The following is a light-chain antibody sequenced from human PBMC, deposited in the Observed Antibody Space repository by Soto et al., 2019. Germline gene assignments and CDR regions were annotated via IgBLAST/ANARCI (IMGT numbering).Light chain of an antibody. CDR2: EVS. Sequence: QSALTQPASVSGSPGQSITISCTGGSYNFVSCYHQHPGKAPKVLIYEVSKRPSGVSDRFSGYKSGNTASLTISGLQDDDEADYYCCSDAGRSTYVFGTGTKVTVL. V-gene: IGLV2-23*02. J-gene: IGLJ1*01. CDR3: CSDAGRSTYV. CDR1: GSYNF.